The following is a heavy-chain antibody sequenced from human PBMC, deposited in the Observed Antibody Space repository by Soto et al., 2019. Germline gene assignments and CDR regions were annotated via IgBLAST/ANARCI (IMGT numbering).Heavy chain of an antibody. CDR2: INHSGST. CDR1: GESFSGYY. J-gene: IGHJ6*03. D-gene: IGHD3-3*01. Sequence: KVSETLSLTCAVYGESFSGYYWSWIRQPPGKGLEWIGEINHSGSTNYNPSLKSRVTISVDTYKNQFSLKLSSVTAADTAVYYCARITFFGVVKSLYYTDVWGTGTTVTVSS. V-gene: IGHV4-34*01. CDR3: ARITFFGVVKSLYYTDV.